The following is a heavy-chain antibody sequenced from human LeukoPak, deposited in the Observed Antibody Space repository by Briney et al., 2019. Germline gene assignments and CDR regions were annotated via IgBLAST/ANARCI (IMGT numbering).Heavy chain of an antibody. D-gene: IGHD1-26*01. CDR1: GFTFSSYG. CDR2: IRSDGSNQ. V-gene: IGHV3-30*02. J-gene: IGHJ3*02. Sequence: GGSLRLSCAASGFTFSSYGLHWVRQAPGKGLEWVAFIRSDGSNQYYADSVKGRFTISRDTSKNTLYLQMNSLRAEDTAAYYCTKGHTSPFSVVPVGDAFDIWGQGTMVTVSS. CDR3: TKGHTSPFSVVPVGDAFDI.